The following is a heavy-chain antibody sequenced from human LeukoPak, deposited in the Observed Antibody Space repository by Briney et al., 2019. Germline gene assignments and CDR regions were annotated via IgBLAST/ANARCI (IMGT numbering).Heavy chain of an antibody. J-gene: IGHJ4*02. CDR2: INPGSGAT. D-gene: IGHD2-2*01. Sequence: AAVKVSCKASGYTFTGYYMHWVRQAPGQGLEWMGWINPGSGATNCAQRFHGRVTMTRDTSISTVYMELSRLRSDDTAVYYCARDVGEYCSSINCHASDYWGQGTLVTVSS. CDR3: ARDVGEYCSSINCHASDY. V-gene: IGHV1-2*02. CDR1: GYTFTGYY.